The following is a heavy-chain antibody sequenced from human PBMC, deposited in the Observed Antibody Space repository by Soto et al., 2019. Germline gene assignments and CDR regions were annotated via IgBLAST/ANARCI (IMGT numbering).Heavy chain of an antibody. V-gene: IGHV1-46*03. D-gene: IGHD6-13*01. CDR1: GYTFTTYY. CDR2: INPSGGGT. J-gene: IGHJ4*02. Sequence: QVQLVQSGAEVKKPGASVKVSCKASGYTFTTYYMHWVRQAPGQGLEWMGIINPSGGGTNYAQEFQGRVTMTRDTSTSTVYMELISLRSEDTAVYYCARPNYSHSWFFDYWGQGTLVTVSS. CDR3: ARPNYSHSWFFDY.